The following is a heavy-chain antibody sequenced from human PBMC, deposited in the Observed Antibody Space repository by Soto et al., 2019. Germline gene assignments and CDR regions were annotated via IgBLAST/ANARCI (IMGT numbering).Heavy chain of an antibody. J-gene: IGHJ4*02. V-gene: IGHV4-30-2*01. CDR2: IHHSGSN. CDR3: AAGGGLPRYY. CDR1: GGSISSGGYS. Sequence: QLQLQESGSGLVKPSQTLSLTCAVSGGSISSGGYSWCWIRQPPGKGLEWIGYIHHSGSNYYHPSIKLRDTITVDRSKHQSSLKLSSVAAADTAVYYCAAGGGLPRYYWGQGTLVTVSS. D-gene: IGHD5-12*01.